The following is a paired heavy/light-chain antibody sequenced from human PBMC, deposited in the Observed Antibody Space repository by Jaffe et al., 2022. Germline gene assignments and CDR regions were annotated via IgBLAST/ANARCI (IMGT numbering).Heavy chain of an antibody. Sequence: QVQLQESGPGLVKASETLSLTCTVSGDSISRGYYWGWIRQAPGKGLEWIADIFHSGSTYYNPSLKSRVTMSVDTSKNQFSLRLTSVTAADTGVYFCVRDRGGHTSGWYEHNWFDPWGQGTLVTVSS. D-gene: IGHD6-19*01. V-gene: IGHV4-38-2*02. CDR3: VRDRGGHTSGWYEHNWFDP. CDR1: GDSISRGYY. J-gene: IGHJ5*02. CDR2: IFHSGST.
Light chain of an antibody. CDR1: RIGSKS. J-gene: IGLJ3*02. CDR3: QVWDSDNDQRL. Sequence: YVLTQPSSVSVAPGKTASITCGGDRIGSKSVHWYQQKPGQAPILLIYSDSDRPAGIPERFSGSNFGNTATLTISRVEVGDEADYYCQVWDSDNDQRLFGGGTKVSVL. CDR2: SDS. V-gene: IGLV3-21*04.